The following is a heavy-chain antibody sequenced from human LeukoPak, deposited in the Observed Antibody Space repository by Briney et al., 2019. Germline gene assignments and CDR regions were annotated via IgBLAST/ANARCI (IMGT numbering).Heavy chain of an antibody. V-gene: IGHV3-74*01. CDR3: AKPHATLGALDAFDI. D-gene: IGHD3-16*01. Sequence: GGSLRLSCAASGFTFSSYWMHWVRQAPGKGLVWVSRIKSDGSSTTYADSVKGRFTISRDNSKNTLYLQMNSLRAEDTAVYYCAKPHATLGALDAFDIWGRGTMVTVSS. CDR1: GFTFSSYW. J-gene: IGHJ3*02. CDR2: IKSDGSST.